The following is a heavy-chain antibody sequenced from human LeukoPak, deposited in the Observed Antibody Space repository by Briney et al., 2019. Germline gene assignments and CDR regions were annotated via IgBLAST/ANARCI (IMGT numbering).Heavy chain of an antibody. J-gene: IGHJ4*02. Sequence: GGSLRLSCAASGFTFSSYSMNWVRQAPGKGLEWVSSISSSSSYIYYADSVKGRFTISRDNPKNSLYLQMNSLRAEDTAVYYCERDLYYDSSGYYGGYFDYWGQGTLVTVSS. CDR2: ISSSSSYI. CDR1: GFTFSSYS. CDR3: ERDLYYDSSGYYGGYFDY. D-gene: IGHD3-22*01. V-gene: IGHV3-21*01.